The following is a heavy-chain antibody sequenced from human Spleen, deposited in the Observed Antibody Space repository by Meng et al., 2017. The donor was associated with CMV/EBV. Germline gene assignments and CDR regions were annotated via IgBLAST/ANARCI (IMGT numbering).Heavy chain of an antibody. CDR2: DSVIDDST. CDR3: ARPYYNSSGYYL. CDR1: GFAFGAYS. Sequence: GESLKISCAASGFAFGAYSMSWVRHSAERGLECVAIDSVIDDSTYYGDFVKGRFIISRDSSKNTVSLEMRSLTVEDTAMYYCARPYYNSSGYYLWGQGTLVTVSS. D-gene: IGHD3-22*01. J-gene: IGHJ5*02. V-gene: IGHV3-23*01.